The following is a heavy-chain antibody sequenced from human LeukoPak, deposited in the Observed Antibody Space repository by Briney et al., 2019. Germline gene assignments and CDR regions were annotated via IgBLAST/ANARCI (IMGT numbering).Heavy chain of an antibody. D-gene: IGHD1-26*01. Sequence: SETLSLTCTVSGGSISSYYWSWIRQPPGKGLEWIGYIYYSGSTNYNPSLKSRVTISVDTSKNQFSLKLSSVTAADTAVHYCARIAGAPNWFDPWGQGTLVTVSS. CDR3: ARIAGAPNWFDP. V-gene: IGHV4-59*01. CDR2: IYYSGST. J-gene: IGHJ5*02. CDR1: GGSISSYY.